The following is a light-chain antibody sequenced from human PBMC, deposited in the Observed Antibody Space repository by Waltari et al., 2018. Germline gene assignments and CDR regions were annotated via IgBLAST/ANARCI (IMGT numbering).Light chain of an antibody. CDR2: WAS. CDR3: QQYYTTPT. Sequence: DIVMTQSPDSLAVSLGERATITCKSSQTVLYSSNNKNYLAWYQHRAGQSPKLLVYWASTRESGVPDRFSGSGSGTDFTLTINSLQAEDVAVYYCQQYYTTPTFGQGTKVEIK. J-gene: IGKJ1*01. V-gene: IGKV4-1*01. CDR1: QTVLYSSNNKNY.